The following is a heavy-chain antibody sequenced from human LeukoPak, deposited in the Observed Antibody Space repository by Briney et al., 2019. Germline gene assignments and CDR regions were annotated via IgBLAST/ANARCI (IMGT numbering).Heavy chain of an antibody. J-gene: IGHJ4*02. CDR3: ARGSGEMATSYYMDV. V-gene: IGHV4-34*01. D-gene: IGHD5-24*01. CDR1: GGSFSGYY. CDR2: INHSGST. Sequence: PSETLSLTCAVYGGSFSGYYWSWIRQPPGKGLEWIGEINHSGSTNYNPSLKSRVTISVDTSKNQFSLKLSSVTAADTAVYYCARGSGEMATSYYMDVWGQGTLVTVSS.